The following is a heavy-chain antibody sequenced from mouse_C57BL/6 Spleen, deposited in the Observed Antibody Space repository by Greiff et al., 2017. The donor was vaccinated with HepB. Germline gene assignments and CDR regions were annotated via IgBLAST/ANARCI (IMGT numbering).Heavy chain of an antibody. CDR3: TGGDGRFDY. Sequence: EVQLVESGAGLVKPGGSLKLSCAASGFTFSSYAMSWVRQTPGKGLEWVAYISSGGDYNYYADNVKGRFTISRDNTRNTLYLQMSSLKSEDTAMYCCTGGDGRFDYWGQGTTLTVSS. J-gene: IGHJ2*01. V-gene: IGHV5-9-1*02. CDR1: GFTFSSYA. CDR2: ISSGGDYN. D-gene: IGHD2-3*01.